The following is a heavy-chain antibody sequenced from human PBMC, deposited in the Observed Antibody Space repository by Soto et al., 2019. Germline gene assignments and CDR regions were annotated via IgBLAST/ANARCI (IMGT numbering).Heavy chain of an antibody. J-gene: IGHJ4*02. D-gene: IGHD6-13*01. CDR1: GFTFRSYW. Sequence: EVQLVESGGGLVQPGESLRLSCAAFGFTFRSYWMHWVRQGPGKGLVWVSRIKSDGTSTPYADSVRGRFTISRDNAKNTLYLQMNSLRAEDTAVYYCARGIALAGFDYWGQGTLVTVSS. V-gene: IGHV3-74*01. CDR2: IKSDGTST. CDR3: ARGIALAGFDY.